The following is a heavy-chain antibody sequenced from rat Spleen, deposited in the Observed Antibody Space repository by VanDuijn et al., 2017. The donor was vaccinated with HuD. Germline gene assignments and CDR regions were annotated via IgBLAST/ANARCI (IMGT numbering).Heavy chain of an antibody. CDR2: ITNTGGST. Sequence: EVQLVESGGGLVQPGRSLKLSCVASGFTFNNYWMTWIRQAPGTGLEWVASITNTGGSTYYPDSVKGRFTISRDNADSTLYLQMDSLRSEDTATYYCVRQETSGYSNWFTYWGQGTLVTASS. V-gene: IGHV5-31*01. CDR1: GFTFNNYW. J-gene: IGHJ3*01. D-gene: IGHD4-3*01. CDR3: VRQETSGYSNWFTY.